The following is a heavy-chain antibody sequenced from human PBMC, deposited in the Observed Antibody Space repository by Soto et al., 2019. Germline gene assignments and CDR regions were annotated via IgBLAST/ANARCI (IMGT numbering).Heavy chain of an antibody. J-gene: IGHJ4*02. CDR2: INHSGST. CDR1: GGSFSGYY. D-gene: IGHD6-13*01. CDR3: AILARQQLVLWKNSRVDY. V-gene: IGHV4-34*01. Sequence: SETLSLTCAVYGGSFSGYYWSWIRQPPGKGLEWIGEINHSGSTNYNPSLKSRVAISVDTSKNQFSLKLSSVTAAETAVYYCAILARQQLVLWKNSRVDYWGQGTLVTVSS.